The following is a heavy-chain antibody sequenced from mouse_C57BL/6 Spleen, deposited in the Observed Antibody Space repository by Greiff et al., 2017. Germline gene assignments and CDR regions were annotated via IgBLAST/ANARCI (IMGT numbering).Heavy chain of an antibody. V-gene: IGHV1-82*01. Sequence: VKLMESGPELVKPGASVKISCKASGYAFSSSWMNWVKQRPGKGLEWIGRIYPGDGDTNYNGKFKGKATLTADKSSSTAYMQLSSLTSEDSAVYFCARGNYGSSPTSWYFDVWGTGTTVTVSS. CDR1: GYAFSSSW. CDR2: IYPGDGDT. J-gene: IGHJ1*03. D-gene: IGHD1-1*01. CDR3: ARGNYGSSPTSWYFDV.